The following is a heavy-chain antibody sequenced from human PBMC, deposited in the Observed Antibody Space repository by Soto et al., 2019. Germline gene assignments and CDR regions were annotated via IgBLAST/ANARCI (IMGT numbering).Heavy chain of an antibody. CDR3: ATEGIRYFDWLLSRTNNDAFDI. Sequence: QVQLVQSGAEVKKPGASVKVSCKVSGYTLTELSMHWVRQAPGKGLEWMGGFDPEDGETIYAQKFQGRVTMTEDTSTDTAYMELSSLRSEDTAVYYCATEGIRYFDWLLSRTNNDAFDIWGQGTMVTVSS. V-gene: IGHV1-24*01. CDR2: FDPEDGET. CDR1: GYTLTELS. J-gene: IGHJ3*02. D-gene: IGHD3-9*01.